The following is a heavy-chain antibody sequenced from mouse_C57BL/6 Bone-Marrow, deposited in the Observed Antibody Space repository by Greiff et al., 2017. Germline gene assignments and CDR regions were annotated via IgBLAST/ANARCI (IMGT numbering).Heavy chain of an antibody. D-gene: IGHD3-2*02. CDR3: ATAQATSWFAY. Sequence: EVKLMESEGGLVQPGSSMKLSCTASGFTFSDYYMAWVRQVPEKGLEWVANINYDGSSTYYLDSLKSRFIISRDNAKNILYLQMSSLKSEDTATYYCATAQATSWFAYWGQGTLVTVSA. J-gene: IGHJ3*01. CDR1: GFTFSDYY. CDR2: INYDGSST. V-gene: IGHV5-16*01.